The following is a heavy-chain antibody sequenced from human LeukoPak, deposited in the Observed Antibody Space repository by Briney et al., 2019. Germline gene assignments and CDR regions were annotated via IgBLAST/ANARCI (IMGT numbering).Heavy chain of an antibody. J-gene: IGHJ5*02. V-gene: IGHV5-51*01. CDR2: IYPGDSDT. CDR3: ARRGSSNEWFDP. CDR1: GYGFTSYW. Sequence: GESLKICCKGSGYGFTSYWIGWVRQMPGKGLEWMGMIYPGDSDTRYSPSFQSQVTISADKSISTAYLHWSSLKASDTAMYHCARRGSSNEWFDPWGQGTLVTVSS. D-gene: IGHD4-11*01.